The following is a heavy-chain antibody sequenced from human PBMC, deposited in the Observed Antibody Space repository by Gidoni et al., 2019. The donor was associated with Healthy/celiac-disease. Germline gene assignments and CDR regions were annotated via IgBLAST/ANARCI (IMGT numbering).Heavy chain of an antibody. CDR3: AKDMKFYGDIAPLDY. CDR2: ISSSSSYI. D-gene: IGHD4-17*01. Sequence: EVQLVESGGGLVKPGGSLRLSCAASGFTFSSYSMNWVRQAPGKGLEWVSSISSSSSYIYYADSVKGRFTISRDNAKNSLYLQMNSLRAEDTAVYYCAKDMKFYGDIAPLDYWGQGTLVTVSS. J-gene: IGHJ4*02. CDR1: GFTFSSYS. V-gene: IGHV3-21*01.